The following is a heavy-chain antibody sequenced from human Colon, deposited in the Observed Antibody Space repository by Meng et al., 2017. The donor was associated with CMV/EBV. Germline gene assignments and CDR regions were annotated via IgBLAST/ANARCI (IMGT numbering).Heavy chain of an antibody. CDR3: ARETRRQGEDHYFGMDV. Sequence: ASVKVSCKASGYTFTGYYMHWVRQAPGQGLEWMGWINPNSGGTNYAQKFQGRVTMTRNTSTDTAYMDLRSLRFDDTAMYYCARETRRQGEDHYFGMDVWGQGTTVTVSS. D-gene: IGHD2-21*01. J-gene: IGHJ6*02. CDR2: INPNSGGT. V-gene: IGHV1-2*02. CDR1: GYTFTGYY.